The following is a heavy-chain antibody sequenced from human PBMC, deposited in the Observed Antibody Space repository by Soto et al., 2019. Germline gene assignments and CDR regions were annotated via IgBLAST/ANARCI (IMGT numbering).Heavy chain of an antibody. Sequence: SETLSLTCAVYGGSFSGYYWSWILQPPWKGLEWIGEINHSGSTNYNPSLKSRVTISVDTSKNQFSLKLSSVTAADTAVYYCAREYCSGGSCHGDDAFDIWGQGTMVTVSS. J-gene: IGHJ3*02. CDR3: AREYCSGGSCHGDDAFDI. CDR2: INHSGST. CDR1: GGSFSGYY. D-gene: IGHD2-15*01. V-gene: IGHV4-34*01.